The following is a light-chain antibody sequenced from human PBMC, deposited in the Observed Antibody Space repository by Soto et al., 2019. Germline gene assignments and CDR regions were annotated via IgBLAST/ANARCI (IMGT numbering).Light chain of an antibody. J-gene: IGKJ4*01. Sequence: DIQMTQSPSSLSASVGDGVTITCRASESVSRFLNWYQQKPGKAPKLLIYGASTLQSGVPSRFSGSGSGTDFTLTVSSLQPEDFATYYCQQLNSYPLTFGGGTKVEIK. CDR2: GAS. V-gene: IGKV1-9*01. CDR3: QQLNSYPLT. CDR1: ESVSRF.